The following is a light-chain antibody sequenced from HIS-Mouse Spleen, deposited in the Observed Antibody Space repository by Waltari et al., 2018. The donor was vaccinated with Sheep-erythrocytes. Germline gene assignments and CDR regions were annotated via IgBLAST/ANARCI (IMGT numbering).Light chain of an antibody. CDR2: DVS. Sequence: QSALTQPRSVSGSPGQSVTISCTGTSSDVGGYNYVSWYQQHPGKAPKLIIYDVSKRPSGVPDRFSRSKSGNTASLTISGLQAEDEADYYCCSYAGSYNHVFATGTKVTVL. J-gene: IGLJ1*01. CDR1: SSDVGGYNY. V-gene: IGLV2-11*01. CDR3: CSYAGSYNHV.